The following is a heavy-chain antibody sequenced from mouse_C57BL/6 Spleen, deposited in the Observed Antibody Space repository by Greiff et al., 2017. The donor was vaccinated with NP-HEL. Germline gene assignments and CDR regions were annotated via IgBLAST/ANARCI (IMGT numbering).Heavy chain of an antibody. CDR2: IDPSDSYT. D-gene: IGHD1-1*01. V-gene: IGHV1-69*01. CDR1: GYTFTSYW. CDR3: ARGYGSSPFDY. J-gene: IGHJ2*01. Sequence: QVQLQQPGAELVMPGASVKLSCKASGYTFTSYWMHWVKQRPGQGLEWIGEIDPSDSYTNYNQQFKGKSTLTVDKSSSTAYMQLSSLTSEDSAVYYCARGYGSSPFDYWGQGTTLTVSS.